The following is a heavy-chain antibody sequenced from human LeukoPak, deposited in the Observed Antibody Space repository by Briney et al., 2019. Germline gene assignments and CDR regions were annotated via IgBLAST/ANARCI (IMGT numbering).Heavy chain of an antibody. CDR1: GGSFSGYY. D-gene: IGHD3-10*01. J-gene: IGHJ5*02. Sequence: SETLSLTCAVYGGSFSGYYWSWIRQPPGRGLEWIGYIYYTGTTKYNPSLKSRVSISLDTSRNQFSLKLTSVTAADTAVYYCARVRRSLVRGVIMSYIDPWGQGTLVTVSS. V-gene: IGHV4-59*01. CDR2: IYYTGTT. CDR3: ARVRRSLVRGVIMSYIDP.